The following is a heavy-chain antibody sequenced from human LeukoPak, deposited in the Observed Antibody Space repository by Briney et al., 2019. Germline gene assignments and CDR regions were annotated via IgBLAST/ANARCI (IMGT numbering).Heavy chain of an antibody. CDR2: IYSGGST. CDR3: ARDRIAAAFTPLDY. J-gene: IGHJ4*02. Sequence: GGSLRLSCAASGFTFSSYSMNWVRQAPGKGLEWVSVIYSGGSTYYADSVKGRFTISRDNSKNTLYLQMNSLRAEDTAVYYCARDRIAAAFTPLDYWGQGTLVTVSS. CDR1: GFTFSSYS. V-gene: IGHV3-66*01. D-gene: IGHD6-13*01.